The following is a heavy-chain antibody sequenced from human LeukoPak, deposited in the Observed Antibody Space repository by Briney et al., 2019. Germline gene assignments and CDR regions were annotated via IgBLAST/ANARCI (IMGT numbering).Heavy chain of an antibody. CDR3: ARGGDYYDSSGNYDDAFDI. CDR1: GYTFTGYY. V-gene: IGHV1-2*02. D-gene: IGHD3-22*01. Sequence: ASVKVSCKASGYTFTGYYIHWVRQAPGQGLEWMGWINPKSGGTNYAQKFQGRVTMTRDTSINTAYMELSKLRSGDTAVYYCARGGDYYDSSGNYDDAFDIWGQGTMVTVSS. J-gene: IGHJ3*02. CDR2: INPKSGGT.